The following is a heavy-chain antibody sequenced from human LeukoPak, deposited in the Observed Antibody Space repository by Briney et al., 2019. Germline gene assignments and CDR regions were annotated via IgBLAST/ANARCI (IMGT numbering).Heavy chain of an antibody. CDR2: ISWNSGSI. D-gene: IGHD6-13*01. CDR3: AKDKSSGIAAAGTLFDY. V-gene: IGHV3-9*03. J-gene: IGHJ4*02. Sequence: PGRSLRLSCAASGFTFDDYAMHWVRQAPGKGLEWVSGISWNSGSIGYADSVKGRFTISRDNAKNSLYLQMNSLRAEDMALYYCAKDKSSGIAAAGTLFDYWGQGTLVTVSS. CDR1: GFTFDDYA.